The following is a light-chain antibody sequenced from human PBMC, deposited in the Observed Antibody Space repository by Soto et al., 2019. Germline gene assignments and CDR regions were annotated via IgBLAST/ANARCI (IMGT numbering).Light chain of an antibody. Sequence: QYALTQPRSVSGSPGQSVTVSCTGTSSDVGNYNYVSWYQQHPGKAPKLMIYDVNKRPSGVPDRFSGSKSGNTASLTISGLQAEDEADYYCCSYAGRYTFVFGTGTKVTVL. CDR2: DVN. V-gene: IGLV2-11*01. CDR3: CSYAGRYTFV. CDR1: SSDVGNYNY. J-gene: IGLJ1*01.